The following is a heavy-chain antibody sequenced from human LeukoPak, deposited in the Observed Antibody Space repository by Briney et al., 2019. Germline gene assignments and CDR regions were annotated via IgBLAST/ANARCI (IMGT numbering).Heavy chain of an antibody. CDR2: IIHSGGT. Sequence: SETLSLTCAVYGGSFSGYYWSWIRQPPGRGLEWIGEIIHSGGTNYNPSLKSRVTISVDTSKNQFSPKLSSVTAADTAVYYCARVSAYCGGDCYFQHWGQGTLVTVSS. V-gene: IGHV4-34*12. D-gene: IGHD2-21*02. J-gene: IGHJ1*01. CDR1: GGSFSGYY. CDR3: ARVSAYCGGDCYFQH.